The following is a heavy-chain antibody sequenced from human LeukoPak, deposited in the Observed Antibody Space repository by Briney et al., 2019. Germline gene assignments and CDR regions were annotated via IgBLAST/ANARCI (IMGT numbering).Heavy chain of an antibody. CDR1: GYTLTELS. CDR3: ARGLWFGTKGDV. CDR2: FDPEVGET. D-gene: IGHD3-10*01. J-gene: IGHJ6*04. Sequence: ASVKVSCKVSGYTLTELSMHWVRQAPGKGLEWMGGFDPEVGETIYAQKFRGRVTMTEDTSPDTAYMELSSLRSGDTAVYYCARGLWFGTKGDVWGKGTTVTISS. V-gene: IGHV1-24*01.